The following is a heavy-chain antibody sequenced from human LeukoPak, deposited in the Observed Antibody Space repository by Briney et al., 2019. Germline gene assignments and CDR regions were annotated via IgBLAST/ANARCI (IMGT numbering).Heavy chain of an antibody. Sequence: GGSLRLSCAASGFTFSSYGMHWVRQAPGKGLDWVAFIHHDGSNKYYADSVKGRFTISRDNAKNSLYLQMNSLRAEDTALYHCARGYDILTGYSYDAFDIWGQGTMVTVSS. CDR3: ARGYDILTGYSYDAFDI. V-gene: IGHV3-30*02. CDR2: IHHDGSNK. D-gene: IGHD3-9*01. J-gene: IGHJ3*02. CDR1: GFTFSSYG.